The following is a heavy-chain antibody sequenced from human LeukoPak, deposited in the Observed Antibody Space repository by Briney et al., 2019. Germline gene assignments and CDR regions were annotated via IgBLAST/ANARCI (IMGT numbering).Heavy chain of an antibody. CDR1: GFTFSSYE. J-gene: IGHJ4*02. CDR3: ARRYCSTTSCLFDY. V-gene: IGHV3-48*03. Sequence: PGGSLRLSCAASGFTFSSYEMNWVGQAPGRGLEWVSYISSSSSSISYADSVKGRFTISRDNAKNSLFLQMNSLRAEDTAVYYCARRYCSTTSCLFDYWGQGTLVTVSS. D-gene: IGHD2-2*01. CDR2: ISSSSSSI.